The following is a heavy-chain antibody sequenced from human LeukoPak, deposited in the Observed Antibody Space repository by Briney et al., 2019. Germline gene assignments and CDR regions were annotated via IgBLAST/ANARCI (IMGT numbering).Heavy chain of an antibody. D-gene: IGHD3-16*01. CDR2: IYTTGKT. Sequence: PSETLSLTCTVSSGSINSYYWGWVRQPAGRGLEWIGRIYTTGKTDYNPSLKSRLTMSVDTSKRQFSLNLTSVTAADTAIYFCARHGYTAGHYFLDFWSQGTLVTVSS. CDR3: ARHGYTAGHYFLDF. CDR1: SGSINSYY. J-gene: IGHJ4*02. V-gene: IGHV4-4*07.